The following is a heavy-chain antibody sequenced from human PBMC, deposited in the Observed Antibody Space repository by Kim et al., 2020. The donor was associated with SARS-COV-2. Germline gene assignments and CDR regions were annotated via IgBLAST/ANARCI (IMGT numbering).Heavy chain of an antibody. CDR3: AKDHPSSGWPTFDS. CDR1: GFTFSRRA. Sequence: GGSLRLSCAASGFTFSRRAMSWVRQVPGKGLEWIASVNNNNNPYYADSVKGRFTVSRDITKDTLYLQMNSLRADDTALYYCAKDHPSSGWPTFDSWGQGTLDAVSS. CDR2: VNNNNNP. V-gene: IGHV3-23*05. J-gene: IGHJ4*02. D-gene: IGHD6-19*01.